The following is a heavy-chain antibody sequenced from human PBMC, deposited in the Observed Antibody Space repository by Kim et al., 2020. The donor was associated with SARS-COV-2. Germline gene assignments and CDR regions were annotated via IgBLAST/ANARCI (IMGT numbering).Heavy chain of an antibody. CDR2: IYYSGIT. J-gene: IGHJ5*01. Sequence: SETLSLTCTVSGGPVSGSSYYWSWIRQSPGKRLECIGYIYYSGITNYNPSLKSRVTISEDTSKNQFSLKLSSVTAADTAVYFCARGRPFYDILTGYPFD. V-gene: IGHV4-61*01. CDR3: ARGRPFYDILTGYPFD. CDR1: GGPVSGSSYY. D-gene: IGHD3-9*01.